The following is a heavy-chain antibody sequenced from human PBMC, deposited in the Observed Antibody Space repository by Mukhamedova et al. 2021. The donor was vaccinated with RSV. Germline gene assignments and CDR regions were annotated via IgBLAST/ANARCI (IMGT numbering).Heavy chain of an antibody. CDR3: SRDLITVAGPDFVY. J-gene: IGHJ4*02. D-gene: IGHD6-19*01. Sequence: YAGSVKGRFTIFRDNAKNTLFLQMNSLRAEDMAVYFCSRDLITVAGPDFVYWGQGALVTVSS. V-gene: IGHV3-74*03.